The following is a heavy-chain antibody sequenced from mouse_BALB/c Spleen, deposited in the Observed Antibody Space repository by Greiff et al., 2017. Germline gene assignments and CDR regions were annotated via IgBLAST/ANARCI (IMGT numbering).Heavy chain of an antibody. CDR1: GFTFSSFG. J-gene: IGHJ4*01. D-gene: IGHD2-1*01. Sequence: EVKLMESGGGLVQPGGSRKLSCAASGFTFSSFGMHWVRQAPEKGLEWVAYISSGSSTIYYADTVKGRFTISRDNPKNTLFLQMTSLRSEDTAMYYCARSEGNYFFYAMDYWGQGTSVTVSS. CDR3: ARSEGNYFFYAMDY. CDR2: ISSGSSTI. V-gene: IGHV5-17*02.